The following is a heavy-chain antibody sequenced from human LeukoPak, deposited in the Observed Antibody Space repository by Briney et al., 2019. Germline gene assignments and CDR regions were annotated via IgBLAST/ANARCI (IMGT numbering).Heavy chain of an antibody. Sequence: PSETLSLTCNVSGVSISSSSYYWGWIRQPPGKGLEWIGSIYSSGSTYYNSSLKSRVTISIDTSKNQVSLKMSSVTAADTAVYYCAKSGGYGLIDYWGQGTLVTVSS. V-gene: IGHV4-39*01. J-gene: IGHJ4*01. CDR1: GVSISSSSYY. CDR2: IYSSGST. CDR3: AKSGGYGLIDY. D-gene: IGHD6-25*01.